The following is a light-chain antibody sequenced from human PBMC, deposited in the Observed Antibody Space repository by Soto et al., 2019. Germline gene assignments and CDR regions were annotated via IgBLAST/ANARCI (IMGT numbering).Light chain of an antibody. CDR1: QSVSSF. J-gene: IGKJ1*01. CDR2: DAS. CDR3: QQRGNWPQT. Sequence: EIVLTQSPATLSLSPGERATLSCRASQSVSSFLAWYQQKPGQAPRLLISDASNRATGIPAGFSGSGSGTDFTLTISSLEPEDFAVYYCQQRGNWPQTFGQGTKVDIK. V-gene: IGKV3-11*01.